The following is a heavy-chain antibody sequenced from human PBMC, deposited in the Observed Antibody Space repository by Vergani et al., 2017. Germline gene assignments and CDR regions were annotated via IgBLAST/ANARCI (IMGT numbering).Heavy chain of an antibody. Sequence: QVQLQESGPGLVKPSETLSLTCTVSGGSISSHYWSWIQQPPGKGLDWIGYIYYSGSTNYNPSLKSRVTISVDTSKNQFSLKLSSVTVADTAVYYCARCHDYGDYYFDYWGQGTLVTVSS. V-gene: IGHV4-59*11. J-gene: IGHJ4*02. CDR3: ARCHDYGDYYFDY. D-gene: IGHD4-17*01. CDR1: GGSISSHY. CDR2: IYYSGST.